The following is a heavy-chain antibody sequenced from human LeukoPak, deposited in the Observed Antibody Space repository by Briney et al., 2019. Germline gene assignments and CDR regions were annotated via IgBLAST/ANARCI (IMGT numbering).Heavy chain of an antibody. D-gene: IGHD3-22*01. Sequence: ASVKVSCKASGGTFSSYAISWVRQAPGQGVEWMGGIIPIFGTANYAQKFQGRVTITTDESTSAAYMELSSLRSEDTAVYYCARMYYYDSSNAFDIWGQGTMVTVSS. CDR1: GGTFSSYA. CDR3: ARMYYYDSSNAFDI. V-gene: IGHV1-69*05. J-gene: IGHJ3*02. CDR2: IIPIFGTA.